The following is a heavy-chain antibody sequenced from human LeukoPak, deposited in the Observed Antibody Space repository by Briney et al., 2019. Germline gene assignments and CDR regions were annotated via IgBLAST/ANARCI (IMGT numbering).Heavy chain of an antibody. CDR1: GGSISSYC. J-gene: IGHJ6*02. CDR3: ERGRHYYGSGSYYDLIAYSMDV. D-gene: IGHD3-10*01. Sequence: PSETLSLTCTVSGGSISSYCWSWVRQPAGKGLEWIGRRCTSGSSNYNPSPKSRGTMSVYTYTNQFSLKLSSVTAADTAVSYCERGRHYYGSGSYYDLIAYSMDVWGQGPTVPVSS. V-gene: IGHV4-4*07. CDR2: RCTSGSS.